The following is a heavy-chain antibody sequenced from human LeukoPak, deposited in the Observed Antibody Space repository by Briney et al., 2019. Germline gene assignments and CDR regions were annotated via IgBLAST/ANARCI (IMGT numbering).Heavy chain of an antibody. D-gene: IGHD3-3*01. CDR2: IYTSGST. J-gene: IGHJ3*02. CDR1: GGSLSSYY. V-gene: IGHV4-4*07. Sequence: PSETLSLTCTVSGGSLSSYYWSWIRQPARKGLEWVGRIYTSGSTNYNPSLKSRVTMSVDTSKNQFSLKLSSVTAADTAAYYCATNRGIFSSEMGPLAFDIWGQGTMVTVSS. CDR3: ATNRGIFSSEMGPLAFDI.